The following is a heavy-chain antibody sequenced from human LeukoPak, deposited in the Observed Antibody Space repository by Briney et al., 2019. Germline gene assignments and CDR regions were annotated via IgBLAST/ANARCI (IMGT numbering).Heavy chain of an antibody. CDR3: AKPQTTFRMEYFQH. Sequence: PGGSLRLFCAASGFTFSSYVISWVRQAPGKGLEWVSHISGSGVSTYYADSVKGRFTISRDNSKNTLYLQMNSLRAEDTAVYYCAKPQTTFRMEYFQHWGQGTLVTVSS. V-gene: IGHV3-23*01. CDR2: ISGSGVST. J-gene: IGHJ1*01. CDR1: GFTFSSYV. D-gene: IGHD1-1*01.